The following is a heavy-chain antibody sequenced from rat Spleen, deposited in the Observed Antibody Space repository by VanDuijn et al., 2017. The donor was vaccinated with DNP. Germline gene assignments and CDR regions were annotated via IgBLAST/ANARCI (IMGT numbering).Heavy chain of an antibody. Sequence: QVQMKETGPGLVQTTQTLFVTCTVSGFSLSSYGVHWVRQAPGKGLEWMGIIWGDGSTNYNSALKSRLSISRDTSKSQVFLTMNSLQTDDTAVYYCAEEIRGYWGQGVMVTVSS. CDR2: IWGDGST. J-gene: IGHJ2*01. V-gene: IGHV2-77*01. CDR1: GFSLSSYG. CDR3: AEEIRGY. D-gene: IGHD4-3*01.